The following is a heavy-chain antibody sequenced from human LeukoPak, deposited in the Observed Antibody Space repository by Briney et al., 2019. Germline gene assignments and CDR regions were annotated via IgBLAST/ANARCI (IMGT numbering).Heavy chain of an antibody. D-gene: IGHD4-17*01. Sequence: SVTVSCKPSVGTFISYAISWVRLAPGQGLEWMGRIIPILGIANYAQKFQGRVTITADKSTSTAYMQLSSLRSEDTAVYYCAIINGDYATEDAFDIWGQGTMVTVSS. J-gene: IGHJ3*02. CDR3: AIINGDYATEDAFDI. CDR2: IIPILGIA. V-gene: IGHV1-69*04. CDR1: VGTFISYA.